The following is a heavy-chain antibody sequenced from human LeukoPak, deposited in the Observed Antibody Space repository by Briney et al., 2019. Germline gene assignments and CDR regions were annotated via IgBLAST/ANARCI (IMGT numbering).Heavy chain of an antibody. CDR3: ARVYATWGGATCTQESFDY. Sequence: MTSETLSLTCTVSGGSISSYYWSWIRQPPGKGLEWIGYIYYSGSTNYNPSLKSRVTISVDTSKSQFSLKLSSVTAADTAVYYCARVYATWGGATCTQESFDYWGQGTLVTVSS. CDR2: IYYSGST. CDR1: GGSISSYY. J-gene: IGHJ4*02. V-gene: IGHV4-59*01. D-gene: IGHD1-26*01.